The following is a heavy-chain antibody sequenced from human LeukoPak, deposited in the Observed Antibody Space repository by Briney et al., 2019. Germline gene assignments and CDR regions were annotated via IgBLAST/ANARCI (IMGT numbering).Heavy chain of an antibody. V-gene: IGHV1-2*02. CDR3: AHLRSGGGSLVDY. J-gene: IGHJ4*02. CDR1: GYTFTGYY. Sequence: ASVKVSCKASGYTFTGYYMHWVRQAPGQGREWVGWINPNSGGTNYAQKFRGMDTLARHTSIHTAYMELSRLRSDETAVYYCAHLRSGGGSLVDYWGQGTLVTVSS. CDR2: INPNSGGT. D-gene: IGHD1-26*01.